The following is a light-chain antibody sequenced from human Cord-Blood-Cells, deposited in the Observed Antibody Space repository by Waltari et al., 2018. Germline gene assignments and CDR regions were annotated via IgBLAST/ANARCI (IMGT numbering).Light chain of an antibody. CDR2: DAS. V-gene: IGKV1-5*01. J-gene: IGKJ1*01. Sequence: DIETTQSPSTLSASVGARVPITCRASQSISIWLAWYQQKPGKAPKLLIYDASSLESGVPSRFSGSGSGTEFTLTISRLQPDDFATYYCQQYNSYWTFGQGTKVEIK. CDR3: QQYNSYWT. CDR1: QSISIW.